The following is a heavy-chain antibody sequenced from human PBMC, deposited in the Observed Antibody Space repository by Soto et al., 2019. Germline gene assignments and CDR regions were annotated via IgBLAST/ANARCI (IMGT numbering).Heavy chain of an antibody. CDR1: GFTFGDYA. D-gene: IGHD3-3*01. CDR3: TRAGGAYDFWSGYYPIYYYYGMDV. CDR2: IRSKAYGGTT. V-gene: IGHV3-49*03. Sequence: GSLRLSCTASGFTFGDYAMSWFRQAPGKGLEWVGFIRSKAYGGTTEYAASVKGRFTISRDDSKSIAYLQMNSLKTEDTAVYYCTRAGGAYDFWSGYYPIYYYYGMDVWGQGTTVTVSS. J-gene: IGHJ6*02.